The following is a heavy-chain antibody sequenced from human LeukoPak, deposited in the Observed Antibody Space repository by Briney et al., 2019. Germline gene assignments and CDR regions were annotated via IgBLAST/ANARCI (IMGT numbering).Heavy chain of an antibody. Sequence: PSETLSLTCTVSGGSISSYYWSWIRQPPGKGLEWIGYIYYSGSTNYNPSLKSRVTISVDTSKNQFSLKLSSVTAADTAVYYCARAPGDYDRGYYYYYMDVWGKGTTVTISS. CDR1: GGSISSYY. J-gene: IGHJ6*03. CDR3: ARAPGDYDRGYYYYYMDV. D-gene: IGHD4-17*01. CDR2: IYYSGST. V-gene: IGHV4-59*01.